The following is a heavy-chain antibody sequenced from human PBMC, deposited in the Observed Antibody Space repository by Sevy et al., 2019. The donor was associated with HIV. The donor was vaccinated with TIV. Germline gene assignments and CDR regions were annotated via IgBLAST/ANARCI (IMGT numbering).Heavy chain of an antibody. CDR2: VSISGPNT. CDR1: GFTFSNYA. D-gene: IGHD6-19*01. Sequence: GGSLRLSCAASGFTFSNYAMSWVRQAPGKGLEWVSSVSISGPNTYYADSVKGRFTISRDNSKNTMYLQMNSLRAEDKAVYYCAKEWTQLSDWYGELDYWGQGSLVTVSS. V-gene: IGHV3-23*01. J-gene: IGHJ4*02. CDR3: AKEWTQLSDWYGELDY.